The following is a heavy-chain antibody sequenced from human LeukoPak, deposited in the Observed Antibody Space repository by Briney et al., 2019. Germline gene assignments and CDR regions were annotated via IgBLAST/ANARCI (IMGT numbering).Heavy chain of an antibody. CDR2: MNPNSGNT. Sequence: ASVKVSCKASGYTFTSYDINWVRQAPGQGLEWMGWMNPNSGNTGYAQKFEGRVTITRNTSISTAYMELSSLRSEDTAVYYCARGQHYYDISGYFTYAFDYWGQGTLVTVSS. CDR1: GYTFTSYD. V-gene: IGHV1-8*03. D-gene: IGHD3-22*01. J-gene: IGHJ4*02. CDR3: ARGQHYYDISGYFTYAFDY.